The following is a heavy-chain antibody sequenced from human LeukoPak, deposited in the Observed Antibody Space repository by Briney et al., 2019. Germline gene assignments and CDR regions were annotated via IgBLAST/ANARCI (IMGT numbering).Heavy chain of an antibody. Sequence: SETLSLTCTVSGGSISSSSYYWGWIRQPPGKGLEWIGSIYYSGSTYYNPSLKSRVTISVDTSKNQFSLKLSSVTAADTAVYYCARELDCTSSRCYSNWFDPWGRGTLVTVSS. CDR3: ARELDCTSSRCYSNWFDP. CDR1: GGSISSSSYY. CDR2: IYYSGST. D-gene: IGHD2-2*01. V-gene: IGHV4-39*07. J-gene: IGHJ5*02.